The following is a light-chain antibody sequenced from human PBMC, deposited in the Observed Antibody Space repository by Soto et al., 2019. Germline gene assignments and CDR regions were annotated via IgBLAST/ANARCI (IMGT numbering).Light chain of an antibody. V-gene: IGKV1-5*01. CDR2: DAS. Sequence: DIPMTQSPSTLSASVGDRVTITCRASQSISSWLAWYQQKPGRAPKVLIYDASSLESGVPSRFSGSGSGTEFTLTISSLQPDDFATYYCQQYNSYSWTFGQGTKVEIK. CDR3: QQYNSYSWT. J-gene: IGKJ1*01. CDR1: QSISSW.